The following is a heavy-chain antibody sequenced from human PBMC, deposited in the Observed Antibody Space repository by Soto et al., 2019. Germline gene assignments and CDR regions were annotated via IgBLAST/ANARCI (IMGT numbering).Heavy chain of an antibody. D-gene: IGHD1-7*01. V-gene: IGHV5-51*01. CDR1: GYSFTSYW. Sequence: GESLKISCNGSGYSFTSYWIGWVRQMPGKGLEWMGIIYPGDSDTRYSPSFQGQVTISADKSNSTAYLQWSSLKASDTAMYYCARHGAGTTQQPDYWGQGTLVTVSS. J-gene: IGHJ4*02. CDR2: IYPGDSDT. CDR3: ARHGAGTTQQPDY.